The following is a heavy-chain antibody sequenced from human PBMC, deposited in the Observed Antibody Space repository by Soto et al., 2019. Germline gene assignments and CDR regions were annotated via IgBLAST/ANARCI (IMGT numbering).Heavy chain of an antibody. V-gene: IGHV1-18*01. CDR3: ARDSGGVLRYFEWSTRFKITGPNDY. Sequence: GASVKVSCKASGYTFTSYGISWVQQAPGQGLEWMGWISAYNGNTNYAQKLQGRVTMTTDTSTSTAYMELRSLRSDDTAVYYCARDSGGVLRYFEWSTRFKITGPNDYWGQGTLVTVS. CDR1: GYTFTSYG. CDR2: ISAYNGNT. D-gene: IGHD3-9*01. J-gene: IGHJ4*02.